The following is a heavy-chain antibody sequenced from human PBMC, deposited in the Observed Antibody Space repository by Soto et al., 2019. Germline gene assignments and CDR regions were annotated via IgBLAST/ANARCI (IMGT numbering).Heavy chain of an antibody. J-gene: IGHJ4*02. Sequence: SETLSLTCAVSGGSISSGGYSWSWIRQPPGKGLEWIGYFYHSGSTYYNPSLKSRVTILVDRSKNQFSLKLSSVTAADTAVYYCARGEVVALGYWGQGTLVTVSS. CDR3: ARGEVVALGY. V-gene: IGHV4-30-2*01. CDR2: FYHSGST. CDR1: GGSISSGGYS. D-gene: IGHD2-15*01.